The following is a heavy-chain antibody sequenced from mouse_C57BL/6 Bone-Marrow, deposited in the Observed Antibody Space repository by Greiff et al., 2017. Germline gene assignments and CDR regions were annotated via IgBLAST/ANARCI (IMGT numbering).Heavy chain of an antibody. D-gene: IGHD1-1*01. CDR2: IRLKSDNYAT. V-gene: IGHV6-3*01. J-gene: IGHJ1*03. CDR3: TAHDGSSSNWYCDV. Sequence: EVMLVESGGGLVQPGGSMKLSCVASGFTFSNYWMNWVRQSPEKGLEWVAQIRLKSDNYATHYAESVKGRFTISRDDSKSSVYLQMNNLRAEDTGIYYCTAHDGSSSNWYCDVWGTGTTVTFSS. CDR1: GFTFSNYW.